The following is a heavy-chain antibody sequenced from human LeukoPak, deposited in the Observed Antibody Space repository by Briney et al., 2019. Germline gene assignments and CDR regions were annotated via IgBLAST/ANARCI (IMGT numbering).Heavy chain of an antibody. CDR3: ARGAAATDDAFDI. D-gene: IGHD6-13*01. CDR2: ISSSSYI. CDR1: GFTFSSYS. V-gene: IGHV3-21*01. J-gene: IGHJ3*02. Sequence: GGSLRLSCAASGFTFSSYSMNWVRQAPGKGLEWVSSISSSSYIYYADSVKGRFTISRDNAKNSLYLQMNSLRAEDTAVYYCARGAAATDDAFDIWGQGTMVTVSS.